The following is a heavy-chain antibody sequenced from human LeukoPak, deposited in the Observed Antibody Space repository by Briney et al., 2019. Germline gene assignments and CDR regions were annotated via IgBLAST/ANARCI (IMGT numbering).Heavy chain of an antibody. J-gene: IGHJ4*02. Sequence: PGGSLGLSCAASGFTLSSYAMTWVRQAPGKGLGWVSGISGSGGTTYYADSVKGRFTISRDNSKNTLYVQMNSLRAEDTAVYYCAKGRPYYFGSGNDPASDYWGQGTLVTVSS. V-gene: IGHV3-23*01. CDR2: ISGSGGTT. CDR1: GFTLSSYA. CDR3: AKGRPYYFGSGNDPASDY. D-gene: IGHD3-10*01.